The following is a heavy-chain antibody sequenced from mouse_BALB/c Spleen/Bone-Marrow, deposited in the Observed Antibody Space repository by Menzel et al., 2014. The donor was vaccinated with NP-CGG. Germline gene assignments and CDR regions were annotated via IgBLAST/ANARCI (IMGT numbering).Heavy chain of an antibody. J-gene: IGHJ2*01. Sequence: VQLVESGAELVRPGASVTLSCKASGYTFTDYEMHWVKQTPVHGLEWIGAIDPETGGTAYNQKFKGKATLTADKSSSTAYMGLPSLTPEDSVAYFCTRGGNFISPVVFAFYYWGPNTTLSVSS. V-gene: IGHV1-15*01. CDR1: GYTFTDYE. CDR2: IDPETGGT. D-gene: IGHD1-1*01. CDR3: TRGGNFISPVVFAFYY.